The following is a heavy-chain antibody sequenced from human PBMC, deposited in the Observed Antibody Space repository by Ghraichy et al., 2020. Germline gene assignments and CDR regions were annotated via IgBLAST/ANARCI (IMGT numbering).Heavy chain of an antibody. V-gene: IGHV3-48*02. D-gene: IGHD4-23*01. CDR1: GFTFSGYN. CDR3: ARASTVVRFYYYDGMDV. Sequence: GGSLRLSCVGSGFTFSGYNLNWVRPSPGKGLEWVSYISSSSRFIAYADSVKGRFTVSRDNAQNSLYLQRNSLRDEDTAVYYCARASTVVRFYYYDGMDVWGQGTTVTVSS. CDR2: ISSSSRFI. J-gene: IGHJ6*02.